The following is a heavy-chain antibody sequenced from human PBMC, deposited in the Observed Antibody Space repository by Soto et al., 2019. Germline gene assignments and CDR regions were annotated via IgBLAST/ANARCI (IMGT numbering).Heavy chain of an antibody. CDR2: INHSGST. CDR1: GESFSGYI. D-gene: IGHD2-15*01. CDR3: AHTEYCSGGSCYDRDFQH. J-gene: IGHJ1*01. V-gene: IGHV4-34*01. Sequence: SETLSLTCAVYGESFSGYIWTWIRQTPGKGLQWIGQINHSGSTSYNPSLKSRVTISVDTSKNQFSLKLTSVTAADTATYYCAHTEYCSGGSCYDRDFQHWGQGTLVTVSP.